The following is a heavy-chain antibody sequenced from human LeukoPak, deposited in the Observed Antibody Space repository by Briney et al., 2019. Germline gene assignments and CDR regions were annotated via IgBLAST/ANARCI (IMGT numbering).Heavy chain of an antibody. CDR3: ASYGERTFDY. V-gene: IGHV3-30*04. D-gene: IGHD4-17*01. Sequence: GLEWVAVISYDGSNKYYADSVKGRFTISRDNSKNTLYLQMNSLRAEDTAVYYCASYGERTFDYWGQGTLVTVSS. CDR2: ISYDGSNK. J-gene: IGHJ4*02.